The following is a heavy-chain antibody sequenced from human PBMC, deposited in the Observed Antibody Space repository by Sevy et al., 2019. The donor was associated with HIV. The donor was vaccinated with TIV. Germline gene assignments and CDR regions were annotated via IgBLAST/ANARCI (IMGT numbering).Heavy chain of an antibody. CDR2: LSFGCGEI. V-gene: IGHV3-23*01. CDR3: AREGCTKPHDY. J-gene: IGHJ4*02. Sequence: GGSLRLSCAASGFTFSKYSMSWVRQPPGKGRECVSTLSFGCGEINYADSVKGRFTISRDNSKSSVYLQMNNLRPEDTAVYYCAREGCTKPHDYWGQGTLVTVPS. D-gene: IGHD2-8*01. CDR1: GFTFSKYS.